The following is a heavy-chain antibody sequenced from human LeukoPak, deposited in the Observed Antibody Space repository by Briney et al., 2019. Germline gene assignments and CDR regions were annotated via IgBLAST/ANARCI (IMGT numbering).Heavy chain of an antibody. Sequence: SETLSLTCTVSGGTISSYYWSWIRQPAGQGLEWIGRIYTSGSTNYNPSLKSRVTMSVDTSKNQFSLKLSSVTAVDTAVYYCARDIAAAGLGYWGQGTLVTVSS. CDR1: GGTISSYY. J-gene: IGHJ4*02. V-gene: IGHV4-4*07. CDR3: ARDIAAAGLGY. CDR2: IYTSGST. D-gene: IGHD6-13*01.